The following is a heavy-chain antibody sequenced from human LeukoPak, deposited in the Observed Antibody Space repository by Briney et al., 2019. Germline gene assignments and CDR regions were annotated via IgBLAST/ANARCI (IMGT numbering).Heavy chain of an antibody. CDR3: ARDWALYDSRGFDY. CDR2: INQDGSEK. D-gene: IGHD3-22*01. J-gene: IGHJ4*02. V-gene: IGHV3-7*01. CDR1: GFTLITYW. Sequence: GGSLRLSCAASGFTLITYWITWVRQPPGKGLEWVANINQDGSEKYYLGSVKGRFTICRDNSKTTLYLQMNSVRAEDTAVYYCARDWALYDSRGFDYWGQGTLVTVSS.